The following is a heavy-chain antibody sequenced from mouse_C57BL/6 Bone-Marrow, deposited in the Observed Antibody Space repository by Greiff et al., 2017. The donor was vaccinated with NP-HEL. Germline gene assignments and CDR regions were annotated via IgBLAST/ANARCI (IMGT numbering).Heavy chain of an antibody. CDR2: IYPRSGNT. D-gene: IGHD2-12*01. CDR1: GYTFTSYG. Sequence: QVQLQQSGAELARPGASVKLSCKASGYTFTSYGISWVKQRTGQGLEWIGEIYPRSGNTYYNEKFKGKATLTADKSSSTAYMELRSLTSEDSAVYFCATYSWNYFDYRGQGTTLTVSS. V-gene: IGHV1-81*01. J-gene: IGHJ2*01. CDR3: ATYSWNYFDY.